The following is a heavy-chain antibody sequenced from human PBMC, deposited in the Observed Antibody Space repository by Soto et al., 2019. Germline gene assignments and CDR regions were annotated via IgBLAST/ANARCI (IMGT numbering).Heavy chain of an antibody. J-gene: IGHJ5*02. CDR3: ARLRIATNNYKWFDP. Sequence: SETLSLTCSVSGADLNSGNYYWSWIRKVPGKGLEWIGHIYVTGAVDYNPPLRDRITISQDTSERQFSLNLRLVTAADTAVYYCARLRIATNNYKWFDPWGQGTLVTVSS. V-gene: IGHV4-31*03. D-gene: IGHD2-21*01. CDR1: GADLNSGNYY. CDR2: IYVTGAV.